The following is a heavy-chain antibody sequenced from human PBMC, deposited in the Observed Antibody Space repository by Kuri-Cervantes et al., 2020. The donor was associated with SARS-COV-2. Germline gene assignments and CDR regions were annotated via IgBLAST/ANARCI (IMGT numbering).Heavy chain of an antibody. CDR3: ARLLKSRTTVTTSVYWHYYYMDV. CDR1: GFTFSSYA. J-gene: IGHJ6*03. Sequence: GGSLRLSCAASGFTFSSYAMSWVRQAPGKGLEWVSAISGSGGSTYYADSVKGRFTISRDNSKNTLYLQMNSLRAEDTAVYYCARLLKSRTTVTTSVYWHYYYMDVWGKGTTVTVSS. V-gene: IGHV3-23*01. CDR2: ISGSGGST. D-gene: IGHD4-17*01.